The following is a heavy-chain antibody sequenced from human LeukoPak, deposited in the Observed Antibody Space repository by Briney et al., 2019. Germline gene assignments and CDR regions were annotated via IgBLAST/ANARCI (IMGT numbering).Heavy chain of an antibody. CDR1: GYTFTSYG. J-gene: IGHJ6*02. CDR2: NSAYNGNT. CDR3: ARAPSGYDRYYYYYGMDV. D-gene: IGHD5-12*01. V-gene: IGHV1-18*01. Sequence: ASVKVSCKASGYTFTSYGISWVRQAPGQGLEWMGWNSAYNGNTNYAQKLQGRVTMTTDTSTSTAYMELRSLRSDDTAVYYCARAPSGYDRYYYYYGMDVWGQGTTVTVSS.